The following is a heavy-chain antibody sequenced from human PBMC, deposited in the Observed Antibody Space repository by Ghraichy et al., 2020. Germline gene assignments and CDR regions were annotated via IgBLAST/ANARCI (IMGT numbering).Heavy chain of an antibody. D-gene: IGHD1-7*01. V-gene: IGHV4-34*01. CDR1: GGSFSGYY. CDR2: INHSGST. CDR3: ARGERLWKYTNQNAFDI. Sequence: SETLSLTCAVYGGSFSGYYWSWIRQPPGKGLEWIGEINHSGSTNYNPSLKSRVTISVDTSKNQFSLKLSSVTAADTAVYYCARGERLWKYTNQNAFDIWGQGTMVTVSS. J-gene: IGHJ3*02.